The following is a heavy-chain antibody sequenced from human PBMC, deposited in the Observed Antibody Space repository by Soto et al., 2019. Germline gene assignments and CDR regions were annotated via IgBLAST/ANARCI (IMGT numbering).Heavy chain of an antibody. D-gene: IGHD2-15*01. CDR2: INAGNGNT. CDR3: ARDYCSGGSCYYYYYMEV. CDR1: GYTFTSYA. Sequence: ASVKVSCKASGYTFTSYAMHWVRQAPGQRLEWMGWINAGNGNTKYSQKFQGRVTITRDTSASTAYMELSSLRSEDTAVYYCARDYCSGGSCYYYYYMEVWGKGITVTVSS. J-gene: IGHJ6*03. V-gene: IGHV1-3*01.